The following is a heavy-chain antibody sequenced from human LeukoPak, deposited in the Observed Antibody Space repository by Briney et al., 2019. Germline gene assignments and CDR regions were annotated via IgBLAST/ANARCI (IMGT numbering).Heavy chain of an antibody. CDR3: ARRPYSSSSGLATYMDV. V-gene: IGHV6-1*01. J-gene: IGHJ6*03. D-gene: IGHD6-6*01. CDR2: TYYRSKWYN. CDR1: GDSVSNDSAA. Sequence: SQTLSLTCAISGDSVSNDSAAWNWIRQSPSGGLEWLGRTYYRSKWYNDYAVSVKSRILINPDTSKNQFSLQLSSVTPEDTAVYYCARRPYSSSSGLATYMDVWGKGTTVTVSS.